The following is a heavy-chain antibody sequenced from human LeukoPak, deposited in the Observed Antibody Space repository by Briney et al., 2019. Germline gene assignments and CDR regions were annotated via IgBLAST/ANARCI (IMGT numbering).Heavy chain of an antibody. CDR3: ARSRFYGSGNFDP. J-gene: IGHJ5*02. CDR1: GYTFTGYY. CDR2: INANSGGT. D-gene: IGHD3-10*01. V-gene: IGHV1-2*02. Sequence: ASVKVSCKASGYTFTGYYMHWVRPAPGQGLEWMGWINANSGGTNYAQKFQGRVTMTRDTSISTAYMELSRLRSDDTAVYYCARSRFYGSGNFDPWGQGTLVTVSS.